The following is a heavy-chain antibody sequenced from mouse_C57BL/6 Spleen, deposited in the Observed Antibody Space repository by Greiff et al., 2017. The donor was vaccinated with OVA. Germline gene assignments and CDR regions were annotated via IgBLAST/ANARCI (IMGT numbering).Heavy chain of an antibody. V-gene: IGHV5-9-1*02. J-gene: IGHJ4*01. Sequence: EVKVVESGEGLVKPGGSLKLSCAASGFTFSSYAMSWVRQTPETRLEWVAYISSGGDYIYYADTVKGRFTISRDNARNTLYLQMSSLKSEDTAMYYCTRAYDYDAMDYWGQGTSVTVSS. CDR2: ISSGGDYI. CDR3: TRAYDYDAMDY. CDR1: GFTFSSYA. D-gene: IGHD6-5*01.